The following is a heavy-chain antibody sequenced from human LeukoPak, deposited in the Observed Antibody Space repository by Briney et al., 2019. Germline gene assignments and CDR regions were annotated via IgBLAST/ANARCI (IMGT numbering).Heavy chain of an antibody. V-gene: IGHV4-30-2*01. CDR1: GGSISSGGYY. Sequence: SETLSLTCTVSGGSISSGGYYWSWIRQPPGKGLEWIGYIYHSGSTYYNPSLKSRVTISVDRSKNQFSLKLSSVTAADTAVYYCARQILYGDYADAFDIWGQGTMVTVSS. J-gene: IGHJ3*02. CDR3: ARQILYGDYADAFDI. D-gene: IGHD4-17*01. CDR2: IYHSGST.